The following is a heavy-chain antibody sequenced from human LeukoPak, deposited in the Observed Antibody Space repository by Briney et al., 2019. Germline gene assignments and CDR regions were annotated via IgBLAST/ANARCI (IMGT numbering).Heavy chain of an antibody. J-gene: IGHJ5*02. CDR1: GGSISGGTYY. Sequence: PSETLSLTCIVSGGSISGGTYYWVWIRQPPGKGLEWIGTIYYSGSTYYNPSLKSRVTISVDTSNNQFSLKLGSVTAADTAVYYCARLSRSYNCFDPWGQGTLVTVSS. CDR3: ARLSRSYNCFDP. CDR2: IYYSGST. V-gene: IGHV4-39*01.